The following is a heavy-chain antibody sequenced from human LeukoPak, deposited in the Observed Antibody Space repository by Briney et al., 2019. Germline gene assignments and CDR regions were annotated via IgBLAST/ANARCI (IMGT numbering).Heavy chain of an antibody. CDR1: GFTFSSYE. Sequence: PGGSLRLSCAASGFTFSSYEMNWVRQAPGKGLEWVSHISSSGSTIYYADSVKGRFTISRDNAKNSLYLQMNSLRAEDTAVYYCASEGYCSSTSCHDYWGQGTLVTVSS. CDR3: ASEGYCSSTSCHDY. CDR2: ISSSGSTI. V-gene: IGHV3-48*03. D-gene: IGHD2-2*01. J-gene: IGHJ4*02.